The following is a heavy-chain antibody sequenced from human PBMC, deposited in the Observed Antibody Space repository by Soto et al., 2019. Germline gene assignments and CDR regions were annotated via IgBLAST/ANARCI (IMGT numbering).Heavy chain of an antibody. CDR3: ARAAVRGMDV. Sequence: QVQLVQSGAEVKKPGASVKVSCKASGYTFTSYDINWVRQATGQGLEWWGWMNPNSGNTGNAQQFQRRVTLTRNTALSTAYIELSSLRSEDMGVNDCARAAVRGMDVWGQGPTVTGSS. J-gene: IGHJ6*02. D-gene: IGHD3-16*01. V-gene: IGHV1-8*01. CDR2: MNPNSGNT. CDR1: GYTFTSYD.